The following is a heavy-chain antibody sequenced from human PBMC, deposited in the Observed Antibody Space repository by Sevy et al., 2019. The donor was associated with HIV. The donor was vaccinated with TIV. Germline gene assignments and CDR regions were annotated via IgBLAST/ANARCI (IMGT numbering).Heavy chain of an antibody. Sequence: SETLSLTCTASGGSISSYFWSWIRQPAGKGLEWIGRIYTSGSSNYNPSLKSRVSMSLDTFKNHFSLKLSSVPAADTAVYYCVSSSISVPGGTFDYWGQGTLVTVSS. CDR1: GGSISSYF. D-gene: IGHD6-19*01. J-gene: IGHJ4*02. CDR3: VSSSISVPGGTFDY. V-gene: IGHV4-4*07. CDR2: IYTSGSS.